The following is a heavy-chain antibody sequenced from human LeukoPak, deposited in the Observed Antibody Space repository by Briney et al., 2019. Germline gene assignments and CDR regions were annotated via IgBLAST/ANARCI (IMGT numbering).Heavy chain of an antibody. Sequence: GGSLRLSCAASGFNFGSYSMTWVRQAPGKGLEWVSVMSADSATTFYADSVKGRFTISRDNSKNTLYLQMGSLRTEDMAVYYCATSLIWFGELSAPFDYWGQGTLVTVSS. CDR3: ATSLIWFGELSAPFDY. J-gene: IGHJ4*02. CDR1: GFNFGSYS. CDR2: MSADSATT. V-gene: IGHV3-23*01. D-gene: IGHD3-10*01.